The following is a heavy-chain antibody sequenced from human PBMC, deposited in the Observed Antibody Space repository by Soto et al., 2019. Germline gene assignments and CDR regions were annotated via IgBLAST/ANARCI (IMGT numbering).Heavy chain of an antibody. V-gene: IGHV4-39*01. Sequence: SETLSLTCTVSGGSISSDSYYWGWIRQSPEKGLEWIASIYYSGSTYYNPSLKSRVTISVDTSKNQFSLKLSSVTAADTAGYYCASQSWNYSLLGLNYWGQGPLIPVSP. CDR3: ASQSWNYSLLGLNY. D-gene: IGHD1-7*01. CDR2: IYYSGST. J-gene: IGHJ4*02. CDR1: GGSISSDSYY.